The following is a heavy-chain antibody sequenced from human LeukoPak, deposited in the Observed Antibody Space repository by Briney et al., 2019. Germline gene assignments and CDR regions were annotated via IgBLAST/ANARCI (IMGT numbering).Heavy chain of an antibody. CDR2: INHSGST. D-gene: IGHD3-10*01. Sequence: PSETLSLTCAVYGGSFSGYYWSWIRQPPGKGLEWIGEINHSGSTNYNPSLKSRVTISVDTSKNQFSLKLSSVTAADTAVYYCARGKERLYYGSGSYYRYNWFDPWGQGTLVTVSS. V-gene: IGHV4-34*01. CDR1: GGSFSGYY. J-gene: IGHJ5*02. CDR3: ARGKERLYYGSGSYYRYNWFDP.